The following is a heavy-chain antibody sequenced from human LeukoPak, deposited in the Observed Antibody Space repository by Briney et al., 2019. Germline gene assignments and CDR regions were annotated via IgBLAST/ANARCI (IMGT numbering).Heavy chain of an antibody. CDR1: GYTFITHY. Sequence: ASVTVSCKASGYTFITHYIHWVRQAPGQGLEWVGIISPSDGTTNYIQEFQGRVTMTRDTSTSTVYMELSSLRTEDTAIYYCARGLDSSGYYRYWGQGTLATVSS. CDR2: ISPSDGTT. D-gene: IGHD3-22*01. J-gene: IGHJ4*02. CDR3: ARGLDSSGYYRY. V-gene: IGHV1-46*01.